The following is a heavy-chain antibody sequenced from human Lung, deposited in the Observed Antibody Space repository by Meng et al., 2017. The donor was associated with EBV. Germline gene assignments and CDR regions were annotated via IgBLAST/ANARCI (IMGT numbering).Heavy chain of an antibody. CDR1: GDSVSSSSAA. V-gene: IGHV6-1*01. CDR3: ARGATSVFDL. CDR2: TYYRSKWYN. Sequence: VQLTQSGTGLVKPPQTLSLTCLISGDSVSSSSAAWTWIRQSPSRGLEWLGRTYYRSKWYNDYAVFVKSRITINPDTSKNQFSLQLNSVTPEDTAVYYCARGATSVFDLWGRGTLVTVSS. J-gene: IGHJ2*01.